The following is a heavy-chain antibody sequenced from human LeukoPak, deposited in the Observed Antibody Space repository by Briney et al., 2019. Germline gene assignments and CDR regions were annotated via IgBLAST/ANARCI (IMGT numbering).Heavy chain of an antibody. CDR2: IYYSGST. Sequence: PSETPSLTCTVSGGSISSYYWSWIRQPPGKGLEWIGYIYYSGSTNYNPSLKSRVTISVDTSKNQFSLKLSSVTAADTAVYYCARHVRVRDGYNWNFDYWGQGTLVTVSS. D-gene: IGHD5-24*01. CDR1: GGSISSYY. V-gene: IGHV4-59*08. CDR3: ARHVRVRDGYNWNFDY. J-gene: IGHJ4*02.